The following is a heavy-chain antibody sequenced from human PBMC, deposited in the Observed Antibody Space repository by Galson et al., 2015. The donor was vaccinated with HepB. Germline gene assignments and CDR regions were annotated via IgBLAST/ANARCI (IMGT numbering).Heavy chain of an antibody. V-gene: IGHV1-2*06. J-gene: IGHJ6*04. D-gene: IGHD5/OR15-5a*01. Sequence: CKASGYSFTAYNIHWVRQAPGQGLEWMGRINPNGGGTKYAQRFQGRVIMTRDTSVNTAYMEMSRLRSDDTAVYYCAREYTTSIVSDVWGKGTTVIVSS. CDR3: AREYTTSIVSDV. CDR1: GYSFTAYN. CDR2: INPNGGGT.